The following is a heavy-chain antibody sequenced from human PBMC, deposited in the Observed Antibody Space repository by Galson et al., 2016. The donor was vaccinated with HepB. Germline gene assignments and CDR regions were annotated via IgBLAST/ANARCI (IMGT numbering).Heavy chain of an antibody. Sequence: SVKVSCTASGYTFTSYGISWVRQAPGQGLEWMGWISAYNGHTNYAQEPQGRVTMTTDTSTSTAYMDLRSLRSDDTAVYYCARDVWGYSWDAFNIWGQGTMVTVSS. CDR3: ARDVWGYSWDAFNI. V-gene: IGHV1-18*04. CDR1: GYTFTSYG. J-gene: IGHJ3*02. CDR2: ISAYNGHT. D-gene: IGHD3-16*01.